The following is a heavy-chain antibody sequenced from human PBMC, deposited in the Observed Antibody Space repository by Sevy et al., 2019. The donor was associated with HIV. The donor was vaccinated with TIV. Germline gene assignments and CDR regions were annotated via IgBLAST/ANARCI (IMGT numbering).Heavy chain of an antibody. CDR2: LKSDVYGGTV. Sequence: GGSLRLSCTASGFTFGDYCMSWVRQAPGKGLEWVAFLKSDVYGGTVDHAAYARDGFGMSSNDSKTIAYLQKNDLKTEDTGVYYCTRWKAAQSIFDYWGQGALVTVSS. CDR1: GFTFGDYC. D-gene: IGHD6-13*01. J-gene: IGHJ4*02. V-gene: IGHV3-49*04. CDR3: TRWKAAQSIFDY.